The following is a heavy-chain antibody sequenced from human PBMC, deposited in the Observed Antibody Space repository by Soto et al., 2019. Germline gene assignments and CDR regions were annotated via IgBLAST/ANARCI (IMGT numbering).Heavy chain of an antibody. D-gene: IGHD6-13*01. V-gene: IGHV2-70*01. Sequence: ASGPTLVNPTQTLTLTCTFSGFSLSTSGMCVSWIRQPPGKALEWLALIDWDDDKYYSTSLKTRLTISKDTSKNQVVLTMTNMDPVDTATYYCARIQVAAVGSYYYYYYGMDVWGQGTTVTVS. CDR3: ARIQVAAVGSYYYYYYGMDV. CDR2: IDWDDDK. J-gene: IGHJ6*02. CDR1: GFSLSTSGMC.